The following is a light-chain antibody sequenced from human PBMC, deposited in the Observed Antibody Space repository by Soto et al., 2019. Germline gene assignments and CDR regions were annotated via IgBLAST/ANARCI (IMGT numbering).Light chain of an antibody. CDR1: QGVLYSSNNKNY. J-gene: IGKJ5*01. V-gene: IGKV4-1*01. CDR3: QQYYSTPIT. Sequence: ILMTQSPDSLALSLGELATISCKSSQGVLYSSNNKNYLAWYQQKPGQPPNLLIYWAYTRESGVTDRFSGSGSGTDFTLTISSLQAEDEAVYYCQQYYSTPITFGQGTRLDIK. CDR2: WAY.